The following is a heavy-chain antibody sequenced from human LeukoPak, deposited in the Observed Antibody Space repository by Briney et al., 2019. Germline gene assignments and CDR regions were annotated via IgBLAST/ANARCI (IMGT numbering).Heavy chain of an antibody. V-gene: IGHV1-2*02. CDR3: ARAYSSGWYGSTDY. CDR2: IDPKSGGT. Sequence: ASVKVSCKASGYTFIDYYMHWVRQAPGQGLEWMGWIDPKSGGTSYAQKFQDRVAMIRDTSISTAYMELTRLRSDDTAVYYCARAYSSGWYGSTDYWGQGTWSPSPQ. J-gene: IGHJ4*02. D-gene: IGHD6-19*01. CDR1: GYTFIDYY.